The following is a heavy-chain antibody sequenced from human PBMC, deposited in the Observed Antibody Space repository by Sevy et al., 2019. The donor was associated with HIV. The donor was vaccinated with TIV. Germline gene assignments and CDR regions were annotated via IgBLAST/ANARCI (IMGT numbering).Heavy chain of an antibody. V-gene: IGHV3-33*01. CDR2: IWYDGSNK. CDR3: ARGSLYSSGWSESLDY. Sequence: GGSLRLSCVASGFTFGTYGMDWVRQAPGKGLEWVAVIWYDGSNKYYGDSVKGRFTISRDNSKNTLYLQMNSLRAEDTAVYYCARGSLYSSGWSESLDYWGQGTLVPVSS. CDR1: GFTFGTYG. J-gene: IGHJ4*02. D-gene: IGHD6-19*01.